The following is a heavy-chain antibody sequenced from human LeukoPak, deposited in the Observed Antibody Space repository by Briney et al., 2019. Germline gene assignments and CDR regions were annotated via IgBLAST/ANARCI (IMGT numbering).Heavy chain of an antibody. CDR1: GFTFSDHY. CDR3: ARSPGHSGSWSYYFDY. V-gene: IGHV3-72*01. J-gene: IGHJ4*02. Sequence: GGSLRLSCAASGFTFSDHYMDWVRQAPGKGLEWVGRSRNKVNSYTTEYAASVKGRFTISRDDSKSSVYLQMNSLKIEDTAVYFCARSPGHSGSWSYYFDYWGQGTLVTVSS. CDR2: SRNKVNSYTT. D-gene: IGHD6-13*01.